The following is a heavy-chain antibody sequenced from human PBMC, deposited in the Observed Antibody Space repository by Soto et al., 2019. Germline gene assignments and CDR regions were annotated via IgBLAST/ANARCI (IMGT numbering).Heavy chain of an antibody. Sequence: QVQLVQSGAEVKKPGSSVKVSCKAFGGAFRTFTISWVRQAPGQGLEWMGGIIPMYGAVSSAQKFRGRVTXTADESTSTAYMALTSLRFDDTAVYYCARELRLANRSSTDYWGQGTLVTVSS. D-gene: IGHD6-6*01. CDR2: IIPMYGAV. V-gene: IGHV1-69*12. CDR3: ARELRLANRSSTDY. CDR1: GGAFRTFT. J-gene: IGHJ4*02.